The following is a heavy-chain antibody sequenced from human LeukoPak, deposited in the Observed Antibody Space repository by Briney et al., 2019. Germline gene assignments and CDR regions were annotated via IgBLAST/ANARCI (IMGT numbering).Heavy chain of an antibody. D-gene: IGHD3-3*01. CDR1: GFDFSDYY. CDR3: AKDERRITIFGVASNY. CDR2: ISSSSSHT. Sequence: PGGSLRLSCAASGFDFSDYYMTWIRQAPGKGLEWLSYISSSSSHTNYAESVKGRFTISRDNSKYTLYLQMNSLRAEDTAVYYCAKDERRITIFGVASNYWGQGTLVTVSA. V-gene: IGHV3-11*03. J-gene: IGHJ4*02.